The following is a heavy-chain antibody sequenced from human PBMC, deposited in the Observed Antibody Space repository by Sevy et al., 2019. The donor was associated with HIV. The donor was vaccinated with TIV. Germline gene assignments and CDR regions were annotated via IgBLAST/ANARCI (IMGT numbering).Heavy chain of an antibody. J-gene: IGHJ3*02. V-gene: IGHV4-61*01. D-gene: IGHD2-21*01. CDR3: AGGEGGAFDI. CDR2: IYYSGST. Sequence: SETLSLTCTVSGGSVSSGSYYWSWIRQPPGKGLEWIGYIYYSGSTNYNPPLKSRVTISVDTSKNQFSLKLSSVTAADTAVYYCAGGEGGAFDIWGQGTMVTVSS. CDR1: GGSVSSGSYY.